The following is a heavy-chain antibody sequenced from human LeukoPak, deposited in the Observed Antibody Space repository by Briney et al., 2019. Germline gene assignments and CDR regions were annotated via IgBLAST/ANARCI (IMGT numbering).Heavy chain of an antibody. V-gene: IGHV3-30*18. CDR3: AKDQRDIYGSGSYYNFDY. CDR2: ISYDGSNK. CDR1: GFTFSSYG. J-gene: IGHJ4*02. Sequence: GGSLRLSCAASGFTFSSYGMPWVRQAPGKGLEWVAVISYDGSNKYYADSVKGRFTISRDNSKNTLYLQMNSLRAEDTAVYYCAKDQRDIYGSGSYYNFDYWGQGTLVTVSS. D-gene: IGHD3-10*01.